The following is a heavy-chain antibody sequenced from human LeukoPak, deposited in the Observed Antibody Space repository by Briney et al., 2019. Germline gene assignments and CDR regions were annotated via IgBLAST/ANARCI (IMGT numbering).Heavy chain of an antibody. CDR2: IGGSST. J-gene: IGHJ4*02. Sequence: GGSLRLSCAASGFTFSSNWMAWLRQAPGKGLEWVSSIGGSSTYYADFVKGRFTISRDTSKNTMYLQMNSLRADDTAIYYCAKYRGFGDSYDSWGQGTLVTVSS. CDR1: GFTFSSNW. CDR3: AKYRGFGDSYDS. V-gene: IGHV3-23*01. D-gene: IGHD3-10*01.